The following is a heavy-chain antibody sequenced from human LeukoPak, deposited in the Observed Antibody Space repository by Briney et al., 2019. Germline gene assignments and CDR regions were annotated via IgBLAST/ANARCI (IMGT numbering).Heavy chain of an antibody. J-gene: IGHJ4*02. CDR2: INWNSGSI. D-gene: IGHD3-22*01. CDR3: ARDYYYDSSGFSFDY. V-gene: IGHV3-9*01. Sequence: PGGSLRLSCAASGFTFDDYAMHWVRQGPGKGLEWVSGINWNSGSIGYADSVKGRFTISRDNAKNSLYLQMNSLGAEDTAVYYCARDYYYDSSGFSFDYWGQGTLVTVSS. CDR1: GFTFDDYA.